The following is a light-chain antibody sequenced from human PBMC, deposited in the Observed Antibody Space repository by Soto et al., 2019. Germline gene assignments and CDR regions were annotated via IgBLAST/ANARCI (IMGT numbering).Light chain of an antibody. CDR3: CSYAGGSTFVI. CDR2: EGR. J-gene: IGLJ2*01. V-gene: IGLV2-23*03. Sequence: QSVLTQPASVSGSPGQSITISCIGTSSDVGSYNLFSWYQQHPGKAPKLMIYEGRKRPSGVSNRFSGSKSGNTASLTISGLQAEDEADYYCCSYAGGSTFVIYGGGTKLTVL. CDR1: SSDVGSYNL.